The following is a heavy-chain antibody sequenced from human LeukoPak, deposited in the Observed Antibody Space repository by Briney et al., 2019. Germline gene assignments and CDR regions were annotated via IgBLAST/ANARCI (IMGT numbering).Heavy chain of an antibody. J-gene: IGHJ4*02. CDR1: GFNFRTYG. CDR2: ISASGEST. V-gene: IGHV3-23*01. D-gene: IGHD6-6*01. CDR3: ARDRWIAAHFDY. Sequence: GGSLRLSCAASGFNFRTYGMGWVRQAAGKRLECLSGISASGESTYYADSVKGRFTISRDNAKNSLYLQMNSLRAEDTAVYYCARDRWIAAHFDYWGRGTLVTVSS.